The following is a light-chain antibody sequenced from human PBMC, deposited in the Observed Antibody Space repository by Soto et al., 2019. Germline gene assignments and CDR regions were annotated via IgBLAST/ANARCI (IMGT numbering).Light chain of an antibody. CDR2: DVS. Sequence: QSVLTQPRSVSGSPGQSVTISCTGTSSDVGGYNYVSWYQQLPGKAPKLMIYDVSKRPSGVPDRFSGSKSGNTASLTISGLQAEDEADYYCCSYAGSYTFDVFGTGTKLTVL. J-gene: IGLJ1*01. CDR1: SSDVGGYNY. CDR3: CSYAGSYTFDV. V-gene: IGLV2-11*01.